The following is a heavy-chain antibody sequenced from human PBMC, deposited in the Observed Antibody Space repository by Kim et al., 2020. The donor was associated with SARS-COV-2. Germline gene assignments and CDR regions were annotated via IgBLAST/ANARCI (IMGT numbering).Heavy chain of an antibody. Sequence: ASVKVSCKASGETFASSDINWVRQATGQGLEWMGWMNPNSGNTGYAQKFQGRVTMTWNTSISTAHMAVSRLKSEDTAVYYCAREAYHYDSSGTRYSYGMDVWGQGTTVTVSS. V-gene: IGHV1-8*02. CDR1: GETFASSD. J-gene: IGHJ6*02. D-gene: IGHD3-22*01. CDR3: AREAYHYDSSGTRYSYGMDV. CDR2: MNPNSGNT.